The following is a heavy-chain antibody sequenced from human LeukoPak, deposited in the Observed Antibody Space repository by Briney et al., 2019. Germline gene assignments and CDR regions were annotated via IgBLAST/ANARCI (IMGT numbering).Heavy chain of an antibody. CDR3: AIPAGYSSGWSKPCFDY. CDR1: GYTFTDHY. J-gene: IGHJ4*02. CDR2: INPNSGGT. Sequence: ASVKVSCKASGYTFTDHYLHSLRQAPGRGLEYLGWINPNSGGTNYAQKSQGRVTMTRDTSISTAYMELSRLRSDDTAVYYCAIPAGYSSGWSKPCFDYWGQGTLVTVSS. D-gene: IGHD6-19*01. V-gene: IGHV1-2*02.